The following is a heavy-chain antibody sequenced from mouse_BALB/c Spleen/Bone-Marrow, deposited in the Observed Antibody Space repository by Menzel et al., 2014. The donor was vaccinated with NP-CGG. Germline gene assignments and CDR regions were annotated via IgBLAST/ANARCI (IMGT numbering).Heavy chain of an antibody. CDR3: GRWAN. J-gene: IGHJ2*01. Sequence: VQLKQSGPELVKPGTSEKMSCKTSGYSFTDYFMNWVKQSPGKSLEWIGRINPYNGDTFYNQKFMGKATLTVDKSSNTAHMELLSLTSEDSAVYYCGRWANWGQGTTLTVSS. CDR2: INPYNGDT. V-gene: IGHV1-37*01. CDR1: GYSFTDYF.